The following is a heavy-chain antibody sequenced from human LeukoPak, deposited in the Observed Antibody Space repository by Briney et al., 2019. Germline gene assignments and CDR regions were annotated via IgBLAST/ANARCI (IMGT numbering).Heavy chain of an antibody. CDR1: GFTFSSYA. D-gene: IGHD3-10*01. CDR2: ISGSGGST. V-gene: IGHV3-23*01. Sequence: GGSLRLPCAASGFTFSSYAMSWVRQAPGKGLEWASAISGSGGSTYYADSVKGRFTISRDNSKNTLYLQMNSLRAEDTAVYYCAKDEGYYGSGSYPDYWGQGTLVTVSS. J-gene: IGHJ4*02. CDR3: AKDEGYYGSGSYPDY.